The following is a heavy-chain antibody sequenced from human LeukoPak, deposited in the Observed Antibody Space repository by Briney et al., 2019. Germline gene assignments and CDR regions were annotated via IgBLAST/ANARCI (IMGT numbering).Heavy chain of an antibody. CDR1: GYTFTSYG. V-gene: IGHV1-18*01. D-gene: IGHD6-19*01. CDR2: ISAYNGNT. Sequence: ASVKVSCKASGYTFTSYGIIWVRQAPGQGLEGMGWISAYNGNTNYAQKLQGRVTMTTDTSTSTAYMELRSLRSDDTAVYYCARVRVAVAATRDFDYWGQGTLVTVSS. CDR3: ARVRVAVAATRDFDY. J-gene: IGHJ4*01.